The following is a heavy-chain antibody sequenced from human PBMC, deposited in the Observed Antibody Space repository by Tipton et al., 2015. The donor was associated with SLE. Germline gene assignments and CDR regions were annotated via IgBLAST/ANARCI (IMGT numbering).Heavy chain of an antibody. V-gene: IGHV3-7*01. CDR2: IKDDGSGK. Sequence: SLRLSCAASGFTFSSCWLGWVRQAPGKGLEWLANIKDDGSGKYDVDSVKGRFTISRDNAKNSLYLQMNSLRAEDTAVYYCARLRLKPSRYMDVWGKGTTVTVSS. CDR1: GFTFSSCW. J-gene: IGHJ6*03. CDR3: ARLRLKPSRYMDV.